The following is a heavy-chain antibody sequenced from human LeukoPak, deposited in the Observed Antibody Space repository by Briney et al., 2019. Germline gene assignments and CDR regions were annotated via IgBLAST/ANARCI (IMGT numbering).Heavy chain of an antibody. J-gene: IGHJ4*02. CDR3: ARVGGPGDY. CDR1: GGSFSGYY. CDR2: INHSGST. Sequence: PSETLSLTCAVYGGSFSGYYWSWIRQPPGKGLEWIGEINHSGSTNYNPSLKSRVTISVDTSKNQFSLKPSSVTAADTAVYYCARVGGPGDYWGQGTLVTVSS. V-gene: IGHV4-34*01. D-gene: IGHD3-10*01.